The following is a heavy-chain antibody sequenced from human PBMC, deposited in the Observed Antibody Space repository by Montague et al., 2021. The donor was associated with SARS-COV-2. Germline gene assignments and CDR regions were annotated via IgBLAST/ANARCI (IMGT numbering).Heavy chain of an antibody. Sequence: SETLSLTCAVDVDSISPGTQWPRGSLPVGKALATVCQIPHTACTKYKPSLKSRVSMSVDKSWNQFSLRLTSVTAEDTAIYYCARKGSARSDLAYWGQGTLVTVSS. CDR2: IPHTACT. V-gene: IGHV4-4*02. CDR1: VDSISPGTQ. D-gene: IGHD3-10*01. J-gene: IGHJ4*02. CDR3: ARKGSARSDLAY.